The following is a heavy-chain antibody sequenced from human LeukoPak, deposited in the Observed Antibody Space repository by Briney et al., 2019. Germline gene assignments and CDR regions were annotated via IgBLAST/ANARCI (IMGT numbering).Heavy chain of an antibody. CDR2: ISAYNGNT. V-gene: IGHV1-18*01. CDR1: GYTFTSYG. Sequence: ASVKVSCKASGYTFTSYGISWVRQAPGQGLEWMGWISAYNGNTNYAQKLQGRVTMTTDTSTSTAYMELSSLRSEDTAVYYCARESLNGLEDYWGQGTLVTVSS. CDR3: ARESLNGLEDY. J-gene: IGHJ4*02. D-gene: IGHD1-1*01.